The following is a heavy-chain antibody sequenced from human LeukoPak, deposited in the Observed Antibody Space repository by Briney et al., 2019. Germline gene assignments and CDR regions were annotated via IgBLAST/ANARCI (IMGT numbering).Heavy chain of an antibody. J-gene: IGHJ4*02. D-gene: IGHD3-10*01. CDR1: GFTFSSYS. Sequence: GGSLRLSCAASGFTFSSYSMNWVRQAPGKGLEWVSSISSSSSYIYYADSVKGRFTISRDNAKNSLYLQMNSLRAEDTAVYYCARPYGSGTKGYFDYWGQGTLVTVSS. CDR2: ISSSSSYI. CDR3: ARPYGSGTKGYFDY. V-gene: IGHV3-21*01.